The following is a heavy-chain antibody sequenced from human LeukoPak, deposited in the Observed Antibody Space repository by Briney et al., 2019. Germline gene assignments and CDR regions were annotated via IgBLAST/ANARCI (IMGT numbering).Heavy chain of an antibody. CDR1: GYTFTSYD. V-gene: IGHV1-8*01. D-gene: IGHD3-3*01. CDR2: MNPNSGNT. CDR3: ARGRITIFGVALYI. J-gene: IGHJ3*02. Sequence: ASVKVSCKASGYTFTSYDINWVRQATGQGLEWMGWMNPNSGNTGYAQKFQSRVTMTRNTSISTAYMELSSLRSEDTAVYYCARGRITIFGVALYIWRQGTMVTVSS.